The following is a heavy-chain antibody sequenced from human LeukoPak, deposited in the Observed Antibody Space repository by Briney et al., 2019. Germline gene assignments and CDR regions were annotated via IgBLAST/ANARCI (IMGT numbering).Heavy chain of an antibody. CDR2: INHSGST. CDR3: ARSGSYYGRWFDP. D-gene: IGHD1-26*01. V-gene: IGHV4-34*01. CDR1: GGSLGGYY. J-gene: IGHJ5*02. Sequence: SETLSLTCAMHGGSLGGYYWSWIRQPPGRGLEWIGEINHSGSTNYNPSLKSRVTISVDTSNNQFSVRLTSVTAADTATYYCARSGSYYGRWFDPWGQGTLVTVSS.